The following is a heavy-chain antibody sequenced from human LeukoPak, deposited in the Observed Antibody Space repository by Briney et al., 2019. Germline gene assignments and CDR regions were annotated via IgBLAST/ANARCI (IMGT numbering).Heavy chain of an antibody. V-gene: IGHV3-11*04. Sequence: PGGSLRLSCAASGFTVSSNYMSWVRQAPGKGLEWVSYISRSADIIQYSDSVRGRFTSSRDNAMNSLYLQMNSLRDEDTAVYYCGRIVSQEGMDVWGQGATVIVSS. CDR3: GRIVSQEGMDV. D-gene: IGHD1-26*01. J-gene: IGHJ6*02. CDR1: GFTVSSNY. CDR2: ISRSADII.